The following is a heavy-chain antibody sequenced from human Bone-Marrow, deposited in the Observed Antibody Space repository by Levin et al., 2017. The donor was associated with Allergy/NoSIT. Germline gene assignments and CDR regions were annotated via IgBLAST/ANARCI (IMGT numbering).Heavy chain of an antibody. Sequence: GESLKISCAASGFTFSHAWMSWVRQAPGMGLEWVGRIKSETDGGTADYAAPVKGRFTISRDDSKNMLYLQMNSLKIEDTALYYCTTGFDWNELQGVMIDYWGQGTLVTVSS. CDR3: TTGFDWNELQGVMIDY. CDR2: IKSETDGGTA. V-gene: IGHV3-15*01. J-gene: IGHJ4*02. D-gene: IGHD1-1*01. CDR1: GFTFSHAW.